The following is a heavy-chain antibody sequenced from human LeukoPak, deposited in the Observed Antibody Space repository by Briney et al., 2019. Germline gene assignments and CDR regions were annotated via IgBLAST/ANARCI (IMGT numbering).Heavy chain of an antibody. D-gene: IGHD6-19*01. V-gene: IGHV4-39*07. CDR1: GDSFTSVTDY. Sequence: ETLSLTCTVSGDSFTSVTDYWAWIRQPPGKGLEWIATGDYSGGTYYNPSLESRVAISADMSKNQISLQLTSVTGADTAVYYCAGERGEEYSSGWYKTNFFYNWGQGIRVTVSS. CDR3: AGERGEEYSSGWYKTNFFYN. CDR2: GDYSGGT. J-gene: IGHJ4*02.